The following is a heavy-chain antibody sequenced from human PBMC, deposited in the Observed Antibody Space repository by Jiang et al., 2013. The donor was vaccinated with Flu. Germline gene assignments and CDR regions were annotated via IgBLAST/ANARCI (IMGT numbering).Heavy chain of an antibody. CDR1: GGSLSGYY. V-gene: IGHV4-34*01. CDR2: INHSGST. CDR3: ARSRGASNAGYYYYGMDV. D-gene: IGHD4/OR15-4a*01. Sequence: SLTCAVYGGSLSGYYWSWIRQPPGKGLEWIGEINHSGSTNNNASLKSRVTISVDTSKNEFSLKLSSVTAADTAVYYCARSRGASNAGYYYYGMDVWGQGTTVTVSS. J-gene: IGHJ6*02.